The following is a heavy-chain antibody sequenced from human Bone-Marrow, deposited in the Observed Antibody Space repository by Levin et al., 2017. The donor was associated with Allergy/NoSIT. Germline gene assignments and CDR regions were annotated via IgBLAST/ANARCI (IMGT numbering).Heavy chain of an antibody. CDR1: GFTFSFYS. J-gene: IGHJ4*02. CDR3: ARATGNYYGNDY. D-gene: IGHD1-26*01. Sequence: PGGSLRLSCAASGFTFSFYSMNWVRQAPGKGLEWVSSIGTTDTYIYYADSMKGRVTISRDNAKNSLYLQMNNLRAEDTAIYYCARATGNYYGNDYWGQGTLVTVSS. CDR2: IGTTDTYI. V-gene: IGHV3-21*01.